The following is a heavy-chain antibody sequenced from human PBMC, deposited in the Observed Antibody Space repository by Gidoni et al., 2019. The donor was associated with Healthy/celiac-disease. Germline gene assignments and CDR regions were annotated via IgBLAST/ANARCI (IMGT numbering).Heavy chain of an antibody. CDR2: IWYDGSNK. CDR3: ARDGFYYYDSSGYYPLLDY. D-gene: IGHD3-22*01. J-gene: IGHJ4*02. Sequence: QVQLVESGGGVVQPGRSLRLSCAASGFTFSSYGMHWVRQAPGKGLAWVAVIWYDGSNKYYADSVKGRFTISRDNSKNTLYLQMNSLRAEDTAVYYCARDGFYYYDSSGYYPLLDYWGQGTLVTVSS. V-gene: IGHV3-33*01. CDR1: GFTFSSYG.